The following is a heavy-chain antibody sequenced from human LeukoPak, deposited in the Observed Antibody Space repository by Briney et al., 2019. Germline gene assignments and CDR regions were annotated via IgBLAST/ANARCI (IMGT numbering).Heavy chain of an antibody. CDR1: GYSFTSYW. CDR2: IYPGDSDT. V-gene: IGHV5-51*01. D-gene: IGHD4/OR15-4a*01. J-gene: IGHJ6*02. Sequence: GESLKISCKGSGYSFTSYWIGWVRQMPGKGLEWMGIIYPGDSDTRYSPSFQGQVTISADKSISTAYLQWSSLKASDTAMYYCARGSADYDYYYYGMDVWAKGPRSPSP. CDR3: ARGSADYDYYYYGMDV.